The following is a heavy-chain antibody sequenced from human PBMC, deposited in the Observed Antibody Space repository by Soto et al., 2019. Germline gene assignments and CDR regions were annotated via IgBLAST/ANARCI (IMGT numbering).Heavy chain of an antibody. J-gene: IGHJ4*02. CDR3: ARSYPRLPVDY. CDR1: GGSFNGYY. V-gene: IGHV4-34*01. Sequence: SETLSLTCAVYGGSFNGYYWSWIRQPPGKGLEWIGEINHSGSTNYNPSLKSRVTISVDTSKNQFSLKLSSVTAADTAVYYCARSYPRLPVDYWGQGTLVTVSS. D-gene: IGHD3-10*01. CDR2: INHSGST.